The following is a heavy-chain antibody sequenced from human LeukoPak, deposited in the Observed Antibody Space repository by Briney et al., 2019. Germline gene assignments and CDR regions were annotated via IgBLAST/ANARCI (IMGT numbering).Heavy chain of an antibody. V-gene: IGHV3-23*01. CDR3: AKVSSVAGTSHFDY. J-gene: IGHJ4*02. CDR1: GFTFSSYG. Sequence: GGSLRLSCAASGFTFSSYGMSWVRQAPGEGLEWVSAISGSGGSTYYADSVKGRFTISRDNSKNTLYLQMNSLRAEDTAVYYCAKVSSVAGTSHFDYWGQGTLVTVSS. D-gene: IGHD6-19*01. CDR2: ISGSGGST.